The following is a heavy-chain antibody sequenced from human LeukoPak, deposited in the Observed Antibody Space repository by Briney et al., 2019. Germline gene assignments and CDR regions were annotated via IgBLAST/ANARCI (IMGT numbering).Heavy chain of an antibody. CDR1: GFTVSSNY. CDR2: IYSGGST. V-gene: IGHV3-53*01. D-gene: IGHD3-3*01. CDR3: ARSPSPYYDFWSGYYSVNWFDP. Sequence: PGGSLRLSCAASGFTVSSNYRSWVRQAPGKGLEWVSVIYSGGSTYYADSVKGRFTISRDNSKNTLYLQMNSLRAEDTAVYYCARSPSPYYDFWSGYYSVNWFDPWGQGTLVTVSS. J-gene: IGHJ5*02.